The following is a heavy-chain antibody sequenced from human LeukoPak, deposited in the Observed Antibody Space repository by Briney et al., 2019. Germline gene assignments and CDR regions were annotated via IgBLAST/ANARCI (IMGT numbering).Heavy chain of an antibody. V-gene: IGHV4-34*01. CDR2: INHSGST. CDR3: ARKEYCSSTSCPWYFDY. Sequence: SETLSLTCAVYGGSFSGYYWSWIRQPPGMGLEWIGEINHSGSTNYNPSLKSRVTISVDTSKNQFSLKLSSVTAADTAVYYCARKEYCSSTSCPWYFDYWGQGTLVTVSS. CDR1: GGSFSGYY. D-gene: IGHD2-2*01. J-gene: IGHJ4*02.